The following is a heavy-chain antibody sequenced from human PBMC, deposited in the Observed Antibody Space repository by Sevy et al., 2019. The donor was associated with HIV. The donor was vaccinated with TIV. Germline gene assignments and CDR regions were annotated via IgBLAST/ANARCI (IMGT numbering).Heavy chain of an antibody. D-gene: IGHD2-15*01. Sequence: GGSLRLSCAASGFTFSRHWMHWVRQPPGKGLVWVSRINTDGSNTDYADSVKARFTISRDNAKNTLYLQMNSLTVEDTALYYCARDVWYGSGGNCDESGWFDPWGQGTLVTVSS. J-gene: IGHJ5*02. CDR3: ARDVWYGSGGNCDESGWFDP. V-gene: IGHV3-74*01. CDR2: INTDGSNT. CDR1: GFTFSRHW.